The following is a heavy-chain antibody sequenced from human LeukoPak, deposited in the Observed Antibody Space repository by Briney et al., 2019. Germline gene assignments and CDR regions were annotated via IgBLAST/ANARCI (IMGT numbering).Heavy chain of an antibody. CDR1: GFTFSSYS. D-gene: IGHD3-22*01. Sequence: GGSLRLSCAASGFTFSSYSMNWVRQAPGKGLEWVSSIGSSSSYIYYADSVKGRFTISRDNAKNSLYLQMNSLRAEDTAVYYCARGGYYYDSSGYYGLAGEAEYFQHWGQGTLVTVSS. J-gene: IGHJ1*01. CDR2: IGSSSSYI. V-gene: IGHV3-21*01. CDR3: ARGGYYYDSSGYYGLAGEAEYFQH.